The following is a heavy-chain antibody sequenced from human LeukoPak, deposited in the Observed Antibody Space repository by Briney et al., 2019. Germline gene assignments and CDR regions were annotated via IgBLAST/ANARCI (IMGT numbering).Heavy chain of an antibody. V-gene: IGHV3-20*04. CDR3: AKDLSSGYYYDFDY. Sequence: GGSLRLSCAASGFTFSSYGMHWVRQAPGKGLEWVSGINWNGGSTGYADSVKGRFTISRDNAKNSLYLQMNSLRAEDTAVYYCAKDLSSGYYYDFDYWGQGTLVTVSS. CDR2: INWNGGST. D-gene: IGHD3-22*01. J-gene: IGHJ4*02. CDR1: GFTFSSYG.